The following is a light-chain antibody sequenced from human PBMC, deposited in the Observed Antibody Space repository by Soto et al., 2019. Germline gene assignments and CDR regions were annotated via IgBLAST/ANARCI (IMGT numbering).Light chain of an antibody. J-gene: IGKJ1*01. CDR3: LQDYDYPRT. CDR1: QSISNW. CDR2: GTS. Sequence: IQMTQSPSTLPASVGDRVTITCRASQSISNWLAWYQQKPGKAPKLLIYGTSSLHSGVPSRFSGSGSDTAFTLTISSLQPEDFATYYCLQDYDYPRTFGQGTKWIS. V-gene: IGKV1-6*01.